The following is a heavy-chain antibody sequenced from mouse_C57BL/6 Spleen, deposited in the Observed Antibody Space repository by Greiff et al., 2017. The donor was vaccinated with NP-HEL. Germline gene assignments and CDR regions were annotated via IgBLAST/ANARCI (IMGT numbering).Heavy chain of an antibody. CDR1: GYTFTDYY. J-gene: IGHJ2*01. CDR3: AREEVYYGSSDY. CDR2: INPYNGGT. Sequence: VQLQQSGPVLVKPGASVKMSCKASGYTFTDYYMNWVKQSHGKSLEWIGVINPYNGGTSYNQKFKGKATLTVDKSSSTAYMELNSLTSEDSAVYYCAREEVYYGSSDYWGQGTTLTVSS. D-gene: IGHD1-1*01. V-gene: IGHV1-19*01.